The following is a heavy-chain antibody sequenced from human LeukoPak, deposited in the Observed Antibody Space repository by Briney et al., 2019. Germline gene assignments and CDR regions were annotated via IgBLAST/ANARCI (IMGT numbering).Heavy chain of an antibody. CDR3: ARTYNWNEGGIDY. CDR1: GGSMSSYY. V-gene: IGHV4-59*08. J-gene: IGHJ4*02. D-gene: IGHD1-1*01. CDR2: IYYSGST. Sequence: KPSETLSLTCTVSGGSMSSYYWSWIWQPPGKGLEWIGYIYYSGSTNYNPSLKSRVTISVDTSKNQFSLKLSSVTAADTAVYYCARTYNWNEGGIDYWGQGTLVTVSS.